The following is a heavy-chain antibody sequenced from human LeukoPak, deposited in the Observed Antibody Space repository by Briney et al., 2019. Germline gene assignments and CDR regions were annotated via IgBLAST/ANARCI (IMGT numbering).Heavy chain of an antibody. J-gene: IGHJ6*02. D-gene: IGHD3-9*01. V-gene: IGHV1-8*01. Sequence: ASVKVSCKASGYTFTSYDINWVRQANAQGLEWMGWMNPNSGNTGYSQTFQGRVTMTRNTSIRKAYMELSSLRSDATAVSYYARELFRDNAMILRYFYLLEETNYGREVWGQETTVTVFS. CDR1: GYTFTSYD. CDR3: ARELFRDNAMILRYFYLLEETNYGREV. CDR2: MNPNSGNT.